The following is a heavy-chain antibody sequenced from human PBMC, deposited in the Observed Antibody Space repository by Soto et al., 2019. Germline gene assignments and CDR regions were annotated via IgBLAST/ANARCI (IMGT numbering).Heavy chain of an antibody. J-gene: IGHJ2*01. CDR3: AREGGRATMVRGRYWYFDL. Sequence: SETLSLTCAVYGGSFSGYYWSWIRQPPGKGLEWIGEINHSGSTNYNPFLKSRVTISVDTSKNQFSLKLSSVTAADTAVYYCAREGGRATMVRGRYWYFDLWGRGTLVTVSS. CDR1: GGSFSGYY. D-gene: IGHD3-10*01. V-gene: IGHV4-34*01. CDR2: INHSGST.